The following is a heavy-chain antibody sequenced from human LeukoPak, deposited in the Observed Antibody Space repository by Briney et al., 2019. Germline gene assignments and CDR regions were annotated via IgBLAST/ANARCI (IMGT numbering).Heavy chain of an antibody. CDR1: GFTVSSYY. D-gene: IGHD1-1*01. J-gene: IGHJ4*02. CDR3: ARAGALEVFDY. CDR2: IYSGGST. V-gene: IGHV3-53*01. Sequence: GGSLRLSCAASGFTVSSYYMSWVRQAPGKGLEWVSVIYSGGSTYYADSVKGRFTISRDNSKNTLYLQMNSLRAEDTAVYYCARAGALEVFDYWGQGTLVTVSS.